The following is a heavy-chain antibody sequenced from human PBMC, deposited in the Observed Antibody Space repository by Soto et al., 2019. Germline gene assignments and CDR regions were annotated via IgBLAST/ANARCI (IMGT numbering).Heavy chain of an antibody. V-gene: IGHV4-4*07. CDR2: IYTSGST. Sequence: SETLSLTCTVSGGSITSYYWSWIRQPAGKGLEWIGCIYTSGSTNYNPSLKSRVTMSVDTSKNQFSLKLSSVTAADTAVYYCARGLWFGELSSSWFDPWGQGTLVTVSS. D-gene: IGHD3-10*01. J-gene: IGHJ5*02. CDR3: ARGLWFGELSSSWFDP. CDR1: GGSITSYY.